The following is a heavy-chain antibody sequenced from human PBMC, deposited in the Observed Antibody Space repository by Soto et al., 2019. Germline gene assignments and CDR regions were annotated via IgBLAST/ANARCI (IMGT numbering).Heavy chain of an antibody. CDR1: GYTFTSYA. CDR3: ARVLFLSRYYYDSSGHFDY. V-gene: IGHV1-3*01. CDR2: INAGNGNT. D-gene: IGHD3-22*01. J-gene: IGHJ4*02. Sequence: SSVKVSCKASGYTFTSYAMHWVRQAPGQRXEWMGWINAGNGNTKYSQKFQGRVTITRDTSASTAYMELSSLRSEDTAVYYCARVLFLSRYYYDSSGHFDYWGQGTLVTVSS.